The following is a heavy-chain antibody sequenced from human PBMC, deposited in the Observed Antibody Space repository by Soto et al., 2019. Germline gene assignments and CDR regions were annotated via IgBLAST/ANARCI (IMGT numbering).Heavy chain of an antibody. CDR2: IYYSGST. D-gene: IGHD6-19*01. Sequence: SETLSLTCTVSGGSISSYYWSWIRQPPGKGLEWIGYIYYSGSTNYNPSLKSRVTISVDTSKNQFSLKLSPVTAADTAVYYCARWDSSGRYDGMDVWGQGTTVTVSS. CDR3: ARWDSSGRYDGMDV. J-gene: IGHJ6*02. V-gene: IGHV4-59*01. CDR1: GGSISSYY.